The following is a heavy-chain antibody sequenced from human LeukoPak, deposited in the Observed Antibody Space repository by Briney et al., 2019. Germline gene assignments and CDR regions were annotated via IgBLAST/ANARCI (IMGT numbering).Heavy chain of an antibody. CDR1: GFTFSSYD. CDR3: ARGGYSSRWYVYSY. J-gene: IGHJ4*02. D-gene: IGHD6-13*01. Sequence: GGSLRLSCAASGFTFSSYDMHWVRQATGKGLEWVSAIGTAGDTYYPGSVKGRFTISRENAKNSMYLQMNSLRAEDTAVYYCARGGYSSRWYVYSYWGQGTLVTVSS. V-gene: IGHV3-13*01. CDR2: IGTAGDT.